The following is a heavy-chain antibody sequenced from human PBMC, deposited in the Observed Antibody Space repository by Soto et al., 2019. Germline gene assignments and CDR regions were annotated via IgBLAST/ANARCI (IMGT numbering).Heavy chain of an antibody. D-gene: IGHD1-7*01. CDR3: ARGGRFNWNYVSAFDY. Sequence: QVQLVQSGAEVKKPGSSVKVSCKASGGTFSSYAISWVRQAPGQGLEWMGGILPIFGTATYSQKFPGRVTITADESTSTAYMELSSLRSEDTAVYSCARGGRFNWNYVSAFDYWCQGTLVTVSS. CDR1: GGTFSSYA. J-gene: IGHJ4*02. CDR2: ILPIFGTA. V-gene: IGHV1-69*01.